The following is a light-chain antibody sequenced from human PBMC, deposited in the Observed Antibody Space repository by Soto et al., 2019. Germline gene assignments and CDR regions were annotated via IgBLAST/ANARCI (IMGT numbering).Light chain of an antibody. J-gene: IGLJ3*02. CDR2: DVS. Sequence: QSALTQPASVSGSPGQSITISCTGTSSDVGAYDSVSWYQHHPGTAPKLMIYDVSNRPSGVSNRFSGSKSGNTASLTISGLQAEDEADYYCNSYTTSSTVVFGGGTKLTVL. CDR3: NSYTTSSTVV. V-gene: IGLV2-14*03. CDR1: SSDVGAYDS.